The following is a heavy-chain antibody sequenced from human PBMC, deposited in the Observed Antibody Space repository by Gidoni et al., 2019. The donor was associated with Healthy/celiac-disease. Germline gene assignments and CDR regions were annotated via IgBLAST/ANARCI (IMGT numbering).Heavy chain of an antibody. CDR3: AKDPQEKIRGLTGDLYYYYYMDV. D-gene: IGHD7-27*01. CDR1: GFTFSRTG. Sequence: QVQLVESGGGVVQPGGSRRRSCAASGFTFSRTGMHWVLQAPGKGLEWVAFIRYDGSNKYYADSVKGRFTISRDNSKNTLYLQMNSLRAEDTAVYYCAKDPQEKIRGLTGDLYYYYYMDVWGKGTTVTVSS. CDR2: IRYDGSNK. V-gene: IGHV3-30*02. J-gene: IGHJ6*03.